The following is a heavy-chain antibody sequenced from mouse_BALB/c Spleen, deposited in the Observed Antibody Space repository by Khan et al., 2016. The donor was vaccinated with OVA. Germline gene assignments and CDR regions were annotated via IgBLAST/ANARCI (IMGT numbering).Heavy chain of an antibody. Sequence: QVQLQQPGAEFVMPGASVKMSCKASGYTFTDYWMHWVKQRPGQGLEWIGAIDTSASYTRYNQKFKGKATLTVYESSSTADMQLSSLTSEDSAVYYCTSLAFYAMDYWGQGTSVTVSS. CDR3: TSLAFYAMDY. D-gene: IGHD6-1*01. CDR2: IDTSASYT. V-gene: IGHV1-69*01. J-gene: IGHJ4*01. CDR1: GYTFTDYW.